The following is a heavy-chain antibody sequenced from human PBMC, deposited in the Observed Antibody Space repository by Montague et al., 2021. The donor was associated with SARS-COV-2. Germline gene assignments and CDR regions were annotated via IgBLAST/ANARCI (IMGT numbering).Heavy chain of an antibody. CDR1: GGSFSGYY. Sequence: SETLSLTCAVYGGSFSGYYWSWIRQPPGKGLEWIGEINHSGSNNYNPSLKSRVTISVDTSKNQFSLKLSSVTAADTAVYYCARRGYSYYYYGMDVWGQGTTVTVSS. J-gene: IGHJ6*02. D-gene: IGHD5-24*01. CDR3: ARRGYSYYYYGMDV. V-gene: IGHV4-34*01. CDR2: INHSGSN.